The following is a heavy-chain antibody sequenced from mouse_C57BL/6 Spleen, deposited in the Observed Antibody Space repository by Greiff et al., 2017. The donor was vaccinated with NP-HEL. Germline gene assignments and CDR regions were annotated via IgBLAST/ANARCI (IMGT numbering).Heavy chain of an antibody. CDR2: INPNYGTT. CDR3: ARSFYYYGSSYGWYFDV. D-gene: IGHD1-1*01. J-gene: IGHJ1*03. CDR1: GYSFTDYN. V-gene: IGHV1-39*01. Sequence: EVQLQQSGPELVKPGASVKISCKASGYSFTDYNMNWVKQSNGKSLEWIGVINPNYGTTSYNQKFKGKATLTVDQSSSIAYMQLNSLTSEDSAVYYCARSFYYYGSSYGWYFDVWGTGTTVTVSS.